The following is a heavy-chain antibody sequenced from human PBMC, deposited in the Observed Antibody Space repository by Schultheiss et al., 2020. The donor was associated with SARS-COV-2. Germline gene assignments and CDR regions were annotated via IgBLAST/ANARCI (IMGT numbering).Heavy chain of an antibody. CDR1: GFTFNKDE. V-gene: IGHV3-30*01. CDR2: ISYDGSNK. CDR3: ARCNRLNYYDY. D-gene: IGHD1-14*01. Sequence: GGSLRLSCAASGFTFNKDEMNWVRQAPGKGLEWVAVISYDGSNKYYADSVKGRFTISRDNSKNTLYLQMNSLRAEDTAVYYCARCNRLNYYDYWGQGTLVTVSS. J-gene: IGHJ4*02.